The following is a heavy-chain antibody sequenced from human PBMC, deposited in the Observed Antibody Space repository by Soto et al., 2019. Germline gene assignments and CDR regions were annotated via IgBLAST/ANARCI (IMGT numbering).Heavy chain of an antibody. J-gene: IGHJ6*02. CDR2: INHSGST. D-gene: IGHD4-4*01. CDR1: GGSFSGYY. CDR3: AGDYRYYYYYGMDV. V-gene: IGHV4-34*01. Sequence: QVQLQQWGAGLLKPSETLSLTCAVYGGSFSGYYWSWIRQPPGKGLEWIGEINHSGSTNYNPSLKSRVPISVDTSKNQFSLKLSSVTAADTAVYYCAGDYRYYYYYGMDVWGQGTTVTVSS.